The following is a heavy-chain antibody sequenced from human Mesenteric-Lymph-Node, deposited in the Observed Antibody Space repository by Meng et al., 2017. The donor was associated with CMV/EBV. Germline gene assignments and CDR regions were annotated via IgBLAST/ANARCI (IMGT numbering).Heavy chain of an antibody. CDR3: AKDNYYDTNGPLTT. D-gene: IGHD3-22*01. CDR1: GFTFSSYA. Sequence: GGSLRLSCAASGFTFSSYAMIWVRQAPGKGLEWVSAISAAGTATYYADSVKGRFTSSRDNSKNTLYLQMNSLRAEDTAVYYCAKDNYYDTNGPLTTGGRGTMVTVSS. J-gene: IGHJ3*01. V-gene: IGHV3-23*01. CDR2: ISAAGTAT.